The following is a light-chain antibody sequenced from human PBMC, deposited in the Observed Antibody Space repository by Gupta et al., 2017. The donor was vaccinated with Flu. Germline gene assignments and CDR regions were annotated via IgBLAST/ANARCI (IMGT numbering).Light chain of an antibody. CDR3: QQYDNLTPWGCT. J-gene: IGKJ3*01. CDR1: QDISNY. Sequence: IQITQSPSSLSAAVVARVTITCQASQDISNYLNWYQQKPGKAPKLLIHDAYNLETRVPSRFSGIGSGTYFTYIISSLQPEDIATYYCQQYDNLTPWGCTFGPGTKVEIK. V-gene: IGKV1-33*01. CDR2: DAY.